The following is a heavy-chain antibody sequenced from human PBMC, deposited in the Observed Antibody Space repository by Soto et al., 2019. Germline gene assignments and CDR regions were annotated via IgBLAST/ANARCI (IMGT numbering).Heavy chain of an antibody. D-gene: IGHD6-13*01. J-gene: IGHJ5*02. V-gene: IGHV5-51*01. CDR1: GYSFTSYW. CDR2: IYPGDSDT. CDR3: ARRGVAAAGPYNWFDP. Sequence: PGESLKIFCKGSGYSFTSYWIGWVRQMPGKGLEWMGIIYPGDSDTRYSPSFQGQVTISADKSISTAYLQWSSLKASDTAMYYCARRGVAAAGPYNWFDPWGQGTLVTVSS.